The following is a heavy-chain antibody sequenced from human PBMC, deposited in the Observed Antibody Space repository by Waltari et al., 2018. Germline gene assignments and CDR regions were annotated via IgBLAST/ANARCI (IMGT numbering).Heavy chain of an antibody. CDR2: LSHTGST. V-gene: IGHV4-59*01. CDR1: GTSISEYY. D-gene: IGHD6-13*01. CDR3: ARTSGAAAGKFDY. J-gene: IGHJ4*02. Sequence: QAQLQESGPGLVKPSETLSLTCTVSGTSISEYYWAWIRQPPGKGLEWIGFLSHTGSTSYTPSLRSRVTISGDTSKNQFSLNLSSVTPADTAVYYCARTSGAAAGKFDYWGQGTLVTVSS.